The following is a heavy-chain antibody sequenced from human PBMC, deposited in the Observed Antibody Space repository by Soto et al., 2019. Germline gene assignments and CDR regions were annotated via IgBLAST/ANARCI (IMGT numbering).Heavy chain of an antibody. CDR3: ARAPANYYDSSANYAGDWYFDL. J-gene: IGHJ2*01. D-gene: IGHD3-22*01. CDR2: IIPIFGTA. Sequence: QVQLVQSGAEVKKPGSSVKVSCKASGGTFSSYAISWVRQAPGQGLEWMGGIIPIFGTANYAPKFQGRVTITADESTSTAYMELSSLRSEDTAVYYCARAPANYYDSSANYAGDWYFDLWGRGTLVAVSS. V-gene: IGHV1-69*12. CDR1: GGTFSSYA.